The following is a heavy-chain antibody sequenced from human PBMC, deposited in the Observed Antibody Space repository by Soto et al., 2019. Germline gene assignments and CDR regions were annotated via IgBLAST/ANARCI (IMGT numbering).Heavy chain of an antibody. D-gene: IGHD6-13*01. CDR2: ISGSGGST. Sequence: GGSLRLSCAASGFTFSSYAMSWVRQAPGKGLEWVSAISGSGGSTYYADSVKGRFTISRDKSKNTLYLQMNSLRAEDTAAHYCAKAPVPGIAAAASWGGLAGYYYMDVWGKGTTVTVSS. CDR3: AKAPVPGIAAAASWGGLAGYYYMDV. J-gene: IGHJ6*03. CDR1: GFTFSSYA. V-gene: IGHV3-23*01.